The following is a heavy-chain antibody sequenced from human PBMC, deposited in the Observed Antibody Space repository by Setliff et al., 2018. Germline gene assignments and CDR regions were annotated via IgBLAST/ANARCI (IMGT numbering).Heavy chain of an antibody. CDR2: MYFSGST. CDR3: ARAPRYFDSTGSYFDG. D-gene: IGHD3-22*01. V-gene: IGHV4-39*07. J-gene: IGHJ4*02. Sequence: SETLSLTCTVSGGSISTNSYYWGWIRQPPGKGLEWIGSMYFSGSTYYNPSLKSRVTISIDKSRNEFSLKMSSVTAADTAVYYCARAPRYFDSTGSYFDGWGQGTLVTVSS. CDR1: GGSISTNSYY.